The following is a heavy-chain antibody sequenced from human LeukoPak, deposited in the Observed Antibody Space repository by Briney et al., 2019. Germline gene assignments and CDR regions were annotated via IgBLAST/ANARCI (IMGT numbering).Heavy chain of an antibody. V-gene: IGHV4-4*09. CDR3: ARLRGDGYIDY. CDR1: GGSISSYY. J-gene: IGHJ4*02. D-gene: IGHD5-24*01. Sequence: SETLSLTCTVSGGSISSYYWSWIRQPPGKGLEWIGYIYTSGSTNYNPSLKSRVTISVDTSKNQFSLKLSSVTAGDTAVYYCARLRGDGYIDYWGQGTLVTVSS. CDR2: IYTSGST.